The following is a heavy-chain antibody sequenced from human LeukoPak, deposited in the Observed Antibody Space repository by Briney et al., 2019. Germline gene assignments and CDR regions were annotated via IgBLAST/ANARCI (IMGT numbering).Heavy chain of an antibody. CDR1: GYTFTGYY. Sequence: ASVKVSCKASGYTFTGYYMHWVRQAPGQGLEWMGWINPNSGGTNYAQKFQGRVTMTRDTSISTAYMELSRLRSDDTAVYYCARGPPVGARRHLAFDIWGQGTMVTVSS. D-gene: IGHD1-26*01. J-gene: IGHJ3*02. V-gene: IGHV1-2*02. CDR3: ARGPPVGARRHLAFDI. CDR2: INPNSGGT.